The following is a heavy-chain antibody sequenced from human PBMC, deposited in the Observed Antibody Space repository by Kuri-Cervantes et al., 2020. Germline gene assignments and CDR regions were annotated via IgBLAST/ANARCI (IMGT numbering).Heavy chain of an antibody. J-gene: IGHJ6*02. Sequence: ASVKVSCKVSGYTLTELSMHWVRQAPGKGLEWMGGFDPEDGETIYAQKFQGRVTMTEDTSTDTAYMELSSLRSGDTAVYYCATGDDILTGYQPYYYYYGMDVWGQGTTVTVSS. D-gene: IGHD3-9*01. CDR2: FDPEDGET. V-gene: IGHV1-24*01. CDR3: ATGDDILTGYQPYYYYYGMDV. CDR1: GYTLTELS.